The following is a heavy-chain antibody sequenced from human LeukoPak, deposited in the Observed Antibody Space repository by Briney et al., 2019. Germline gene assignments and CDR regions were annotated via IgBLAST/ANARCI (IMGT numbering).Heavy chain of an antibody. CDR3: ARDQGSGWYNNDAFDI. CDR2: ISSSSSTI. D-gene: IGHD6-19*01. V-gene: IGHV3-48*04. J-gene: IGHJ3*02. CDR1: GFTFSSYS. Sequence: GGSLRLSCAASGFTFSSYSMNWVRQAPGKGLEWVSYISSSSSTIYYADSVKGRFTISRDNAKNSLYLQMNSLRAEDTAVYYCARDQGSGWYNNDAFDIWGQGTMVTVSS.